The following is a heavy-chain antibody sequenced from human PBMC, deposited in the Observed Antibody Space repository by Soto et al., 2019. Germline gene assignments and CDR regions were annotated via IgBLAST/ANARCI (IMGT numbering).Heavy chain of an antibody. V-gene: IGHV3-30*03. D-gene: IGHD6-13*01. CDR2: ISYDGSNK. CDR1: GFTFSSDG. CDR3: ARHSSSWYSDY. J-gene: IGHJ4*02. Sequence: QVQLVESGGGVVQPGRSLRLSCAASGFTFSSDGMHWVRQAPGKGLEWVAVISYDGSNKYYADSVKGRFTISRDNSKNTLYLQMNSLRAEDTAVYYCARHSSSWYSDYWGQGTLVTVSS.